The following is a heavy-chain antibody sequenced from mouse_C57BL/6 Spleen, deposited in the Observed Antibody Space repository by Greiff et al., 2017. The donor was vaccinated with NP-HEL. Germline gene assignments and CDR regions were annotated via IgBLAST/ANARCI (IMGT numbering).Heavy chain of an antibody. CDR1: GYTFTSYW. V-gene: IGHV1-59*01. J-gene: IGHJ2*01. CDR3: ARWDYYGSSPDY. Sequence: VQLQQPGAELVRPGTSVKLSCKASGYTFTSYWMHWVKQRPGQGLEWIGVIDPSDSYTNYNQKFKGKATLTVDTSSSTAYMQLSSLTSEDSAVYYCARWDYYGSSPDYWGQGTTLTVSS. CDR2: IDPSDSYT. D-gene: IGHD1-1*01.